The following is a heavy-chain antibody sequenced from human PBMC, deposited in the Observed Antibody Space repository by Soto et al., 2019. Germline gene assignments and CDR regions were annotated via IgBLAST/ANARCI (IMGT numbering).Heavy chain of an antibody. D-gene: IGHD3-3*01. CDR2: IWYDGSNK. J-gene: IGHJ6*02. V-gene: IGHV3-33*01. Sequence: GVLRLSCAASGFTFSSYGMHWVRQAPGKGLEWVAVIWYDGSNKYYADSVKGRFTISRDNSKNTLYLQMNSLRAEDTAVYYCARDAHNYDFWSGYHFNYGMDVWGQGTTVTVSS. CDR3: ARDAHNYDFWSGYHFNYGMDV. CDR1: GFTFSSYG.